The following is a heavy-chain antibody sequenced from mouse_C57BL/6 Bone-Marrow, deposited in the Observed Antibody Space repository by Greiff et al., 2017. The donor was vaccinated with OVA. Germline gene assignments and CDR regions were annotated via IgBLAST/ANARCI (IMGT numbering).Heavy chain of an antibody. D-gene: IGHD2-3*01. J-gene: IGHJ3*01. CDR3: ARYDGYYGFAY. Sequence: EVQLQQSGPELVKPGASVKISCKASGYTFTDYYMNWVKQSHGKSLEWIGDINPNNGGTSYHQKFKGKATLTVDKSSSTAYMELRSLTSEDSAVYYCARYDGYYGFAYWGQGTLVTVSA. V-gene: IGHV1-26*01. CDR2: INPNNGGT. CDR1: GYTFTDYY.